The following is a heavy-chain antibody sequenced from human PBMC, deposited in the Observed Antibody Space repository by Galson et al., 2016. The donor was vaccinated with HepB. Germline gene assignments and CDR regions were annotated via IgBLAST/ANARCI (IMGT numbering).Heavy chain of an antibody. CDR3: ARVFGATYDFDS. CDR1: GASIRSYS. V-gene: IGHV4-59*01. Sequence: SETLSLTCTVSGASIRSYSWSWIRQPPGKGLEWIGYIYYSVSTNNNPSLKSRVTMSLDTSKNQFSLKLRSVTASDTAVYYCARVFGATYDFDSWGQGILVSVSS. D-gene: IGHD1-26*01. J-gene: IGHJ4*02. CDR2: IYYSVST.